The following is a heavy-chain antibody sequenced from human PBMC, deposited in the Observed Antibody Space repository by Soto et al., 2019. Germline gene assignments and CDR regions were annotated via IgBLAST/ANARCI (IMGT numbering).Heavy chain of an antibody. D-gene: IGHD2-2*02. CDR3: ARDLTGCSSTSCYTKMGYYYYYYGMDV. V-gene: IGHV1-2*02. CDR2: INPNSGGT. CDR1: GYTFTGYY. J-gene: IGHJ6*02. Sequence: EASVKVSCKASGYTFTGYYMHWVRQAPGQGLEWMGWINPNSGGTNYAQKFQGRVTMTRDTSISTAYMELSRLRSDDTAVYYCARDLTGCSSTSCYTKMGYYYYYYGMDVWGQGTTVTVS.